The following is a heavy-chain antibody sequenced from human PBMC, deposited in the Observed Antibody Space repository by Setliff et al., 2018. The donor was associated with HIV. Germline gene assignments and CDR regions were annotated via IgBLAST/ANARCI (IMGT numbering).Heavy chain of an antibody. CDR2: INPKSDGT. Sequence: ASVKVSCKASGYSFTDYYIHRVRQAPGQGLEWMGWINPKSDGTNYAQKFQGWITMTRDTSISTAYMELSRLRSDDTAVYYCARGIDYYDTSGYYQYYFDYWGHGTLVTVSS. CDR1: GYSFTDYY. D-gene: IGHD3-22*01. J-gene: IGHJ4*01. V-gene: IGHV1-2*04. CDR3: ARGIDYYDTSGYYQYYFDY.